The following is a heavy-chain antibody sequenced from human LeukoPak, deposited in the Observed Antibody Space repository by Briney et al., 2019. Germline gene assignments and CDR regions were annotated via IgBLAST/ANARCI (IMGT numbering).Heavy chain of an antibody. V-gene: IGHV4-59*11. CDR3: ATIKRGSIFGYFDF. J-gene: IGHJ4*02. Sequence: SETLSLTCTVSGGSISSHYWSWIRQPPGKGLEWIAYLFDSVNTKDNPSLQSRLTLSADTSKNQFSPRLSSVTAADTAVYYCATIKRGSIFGYFDFWGQGIKVTVSS. D-gene: IGHD5-18*01. CDR1: GGSISSHY. CDR2: LFDSVNT.